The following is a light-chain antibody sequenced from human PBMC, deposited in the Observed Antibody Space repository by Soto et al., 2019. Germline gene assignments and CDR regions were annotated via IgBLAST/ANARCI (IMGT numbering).Light chain of an antibody. CDR1: SRDFSDHNH. CDR3: SSYTSSSTLGV. Sequence: QSVLTQPASVSGSPGQSITISCTGTSRDFSDHNHVPWYQHHPGKAPKLIIYEVSNRPSGVSNRFSGSKSGNTASLTISGLQAEDEADYYCSSYTSSSTLGVFGTGTKVTVL. V-gene: IGLV2-14*01. J-gene: IGLJ1*01. CDR2: EVS.